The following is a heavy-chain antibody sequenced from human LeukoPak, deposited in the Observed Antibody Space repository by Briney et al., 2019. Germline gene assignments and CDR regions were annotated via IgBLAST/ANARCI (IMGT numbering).Heavy chain of an antibody. Sequence: GGSLRLSCAASGFTFTSYTMNWVRQAPGKGLEWVSSINPTSGYIYYSDSVKGRFTISRDNAKKSFYLQTNSLRAEDTAVYYCARFVEAHTYYFDYWGQGTLVAVSS. CDR3: ARFVEAHTYYFDY. CDR2: INPTSGYI. J-gene: IGHJ4*02. V-gene: IGHV3-21*01. CDR1: GFTFTSYT. D-gene: IGHD3-10*01.